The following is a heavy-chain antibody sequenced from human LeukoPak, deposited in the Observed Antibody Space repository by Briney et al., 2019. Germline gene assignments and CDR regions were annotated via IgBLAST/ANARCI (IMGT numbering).Heavy chain of an antibody. CDR3: AKRGGSWDFDY. D-gene: IGHD2-15*01. CDR2: TSYDGSNK. CDR1: GFTFSSYG. V-gene: IGHV3-30-3*02. Sequence: GGSLRLSCAASGFTFSSYGMHWVRQAPDKGLEWVAVTSYDGSNKYYADSVKGRFTISRDNSKNTLYLQMNRLRPEDTAVYYCAKRGGSWDFDYWGQGTLVTVSS. J-gene: IGHJ4*02.